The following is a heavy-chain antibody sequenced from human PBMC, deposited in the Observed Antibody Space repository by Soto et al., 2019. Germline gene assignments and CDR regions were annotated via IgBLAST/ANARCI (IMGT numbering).Heavy chain of an antibody. CDR2: IYYSGST. J-gene: IGHJ4*02. V-gene: IGHV4-39*01. D-gene: IGHD3-10*01. CDR3: ARGQLGNRKYDY. Sequence: PSETLSLTCTVSGGSISSSSYYWGWIRQPPGKGLEWIGSIYYSGSTYYNPSLKSRVTISVGTSKNQFSLKLSSVTAADTAVYYCARGQLGNRKYDYWGQGTLVTVSS. CDR1: GGSISSSSYY.